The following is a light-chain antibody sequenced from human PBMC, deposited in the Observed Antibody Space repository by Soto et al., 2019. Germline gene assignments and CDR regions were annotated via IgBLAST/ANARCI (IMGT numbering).Light chain of an antibody. CDR2: AAS. CDR3: QQSYSTPHT. CDR1: QSISSF. V-gene: IGKV1-39*01. J-gene: IGKJ5*01. Sequence: ILLTQSPSSLSSSVGDRVTITCRAIQSISSFLNWYQQRPGKAPKLLIYAASSLQSGVPSRFSGSGSETEFTLSISSLQPEDFATYYCQQSYSTPHTFGQGTRLEIK.